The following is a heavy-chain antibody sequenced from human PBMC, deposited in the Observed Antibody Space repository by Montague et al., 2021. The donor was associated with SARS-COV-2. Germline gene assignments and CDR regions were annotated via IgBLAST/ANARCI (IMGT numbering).Heavy chain of an antibody. D-gene: IGHD1-1*01. CDR2: SRYGGTS. CDR3: ARQDIQLRFDL. Sequence: LRLSCAVPSGSISIDIYYWGWIRQPPGKGPEWIGGSRYGGTSYYNPSLKSRVTISIDTPKNQCSLKMTAVTAADTAVYFCARQDIQLRFDLWGRGTLVTVSS. V-gene: IGHV4-39*01. J-gene: IGHJ2*01. CDR1: SGSISIDIYY.